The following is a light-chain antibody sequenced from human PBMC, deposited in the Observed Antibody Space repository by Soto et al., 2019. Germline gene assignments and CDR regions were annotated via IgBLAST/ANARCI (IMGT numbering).Light chain of an antibody. CDR2: DAS. V-gene: IGKV3-11*01. CDR1: QSVSSY. CDR3: QHRSNWPIT. Sequence: EIVLTQSTATLSLSPGERATLSCRASQSVSSYLAWYQQKPGQAPRLLIYDASNRATGIPARFSGSGSGTDFTLTISSLEPEDFAVYYCQHRSNWPITFGQGTLLEIK. J-gene: IGKJ5*01.